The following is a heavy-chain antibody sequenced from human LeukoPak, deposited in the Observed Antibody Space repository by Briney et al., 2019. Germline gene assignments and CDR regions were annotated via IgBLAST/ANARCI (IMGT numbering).Heavy chain of an antibody. CDR2: INPSGGST. V-gene: IGHV1-46*01. CDR1: GYTFTSFY. Sequence: GASVKVSCKTSGYTFTSFYIHWVRQAPGQSLEWLGIINPSGGSTICAQMYAQKFQGRVTMTRDTSTTTVYMELSSLTSDDTAVYYCVRDQPIKYDESHYYNVNFDYWGQGTLVTVSS. D-gene: IGHD3-10*01. J-gene: IGHJ4*02. CDR3: VRDQPIKYDESHYYNVNFDY.